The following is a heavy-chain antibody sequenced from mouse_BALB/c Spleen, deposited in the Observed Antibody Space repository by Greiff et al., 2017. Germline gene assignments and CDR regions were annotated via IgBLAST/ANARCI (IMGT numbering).Heavy chain of an antibody. J-gene: IGHJ1*01. CDR3: AREDEDWYFDV. CDR1: GFTFSSYA. V-gene: IGHV5-9-4*01. Sequence: EVQLVESGGGLVKPGGSLKLSCAASGFTFSSYAMSWVRQSPEKRLEWVAEISSGGSYTYYPDTVTGRFTISRDNAKNTLYLEMSSLRSEDTAMYYCAREDEDWYFDVWGAGTTVTVSS. CDR2: ISSGGSYT.